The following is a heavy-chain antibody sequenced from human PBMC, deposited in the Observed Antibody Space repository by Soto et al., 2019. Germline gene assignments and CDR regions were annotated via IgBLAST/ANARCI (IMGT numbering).Heavy chain of an antibody. Sequence: ASVKVSCKASGYTFTSYGISWVRQAPGQGLEWMGWISAYNGNTNYAQKLQGRVTMTTDTSTSTAYMELRSLRSDDTAVYYCARDTRRDYDFWSGYYTSPLFDYWGQGTLVTVSS. J-gene: IGHJ4*02. D-gene: IGHD3-3*01. CDR1: GYTFTSYG. CDR2: ISAYNGNT. V-gene: IGHV1-18*01. CDR3: ARDTRRDYDFWSGYYTSPLFDY.